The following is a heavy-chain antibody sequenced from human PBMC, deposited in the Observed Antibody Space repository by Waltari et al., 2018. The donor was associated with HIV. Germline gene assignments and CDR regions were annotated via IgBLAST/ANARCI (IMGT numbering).Heavy chain of an antibody. V-gene: IGHV1-46*02. CDR3: ARGFSGFDY. Sequence: QVQLVQSGAEVKKPGASVQVSCKASGYHSHRYYMHWVRPAPGQGLEWMGVINPSGERTVYAQKFQGRVTMTRDASTSTVYMVLSTLRSEDTAVYYCARGFSGFDYWGQGTLITVSS. CDR2: INPSGERT. J-gene: IGHJ4*02. CDR1: GYHSHRYY.